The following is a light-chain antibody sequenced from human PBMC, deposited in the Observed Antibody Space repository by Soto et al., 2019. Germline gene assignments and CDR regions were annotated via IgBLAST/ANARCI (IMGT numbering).Light chain of an antibody. CDR3: QQYNNWLIT. Sequence: EIVLTQSPGTLSLSPGERATLSCRASQSVSSSLAWYQQKPGQAPRLLIYGASTRATGIPARFSGSGSGTEFTLTISSLQSEDFAVYYCQQYNNWLITFGQGTRLEIK. J-gene: IGKJ5*01. CDR2: GAS. CDR1: QSVSSS. V-gene: IGKV3-15*01.